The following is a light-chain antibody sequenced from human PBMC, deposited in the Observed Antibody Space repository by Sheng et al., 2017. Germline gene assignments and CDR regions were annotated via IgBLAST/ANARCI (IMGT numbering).Light chain of an antibody. V-gene: IGKV1-5*03. J-gene: IGKJ2*01. Sequence: DIQMTQSPSTLSASVGDRVTITCRASQSISSWLAWYQQKPGKAPKLLIYKASSLESGVPSRFSGSGSGTEFTLTISSLQPDDFALITCQRYNSYYFGLGDQAG. CDR1: QSISSW. CDR3: QRYNSYY. CDR2: KAS.